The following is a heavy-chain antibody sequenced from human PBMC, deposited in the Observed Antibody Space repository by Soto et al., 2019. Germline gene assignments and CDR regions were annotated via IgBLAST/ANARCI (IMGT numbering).Heavy chain of an antibody. CDR3: ASGIQLWLRRINNGYSG. V-gene: IGHV1-69*12. D-gene: IGHD5-18*01. J-gene: IGHJ4*02. CDR2: IIPMFGTA. Sequence: QVQLVQSGAEVKKPESSVKVSCKAPGGTFSTYAISSVRQAPGQGLEWMGGIIPMFGTANYAQRFQDGVPITADEYTNTVYMELSSLRSEDTAVYFCASGIQLWLRRINNGYSGWGQGTLVTVSS. CDR1: GGTFSTYA.